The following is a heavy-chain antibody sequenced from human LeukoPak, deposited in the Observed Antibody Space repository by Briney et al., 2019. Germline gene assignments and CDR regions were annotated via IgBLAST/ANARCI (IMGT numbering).Heavy chain of an antibody. Sequence: PWGTLRLSCEAYGFSLNSYWMHWVRQAPGQGPVWVARISVDGRSTAYADSVKGRFTISRDNAKNTLYLGMNSLRADDTAVYYCAREGYSTGWYFFDNWGRGTRVTVSS. V-gene: IGHV3-74*03. CDR1: GFSLNSYW. J-gene: IGHJ4*02. D-gene: IGHD6-13*01. CDR3: AREGYSTGWYFFDN. CDR2: ISVDGRST.